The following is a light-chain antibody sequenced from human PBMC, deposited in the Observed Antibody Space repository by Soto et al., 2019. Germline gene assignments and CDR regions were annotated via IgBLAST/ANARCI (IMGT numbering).Light chain of an antibody. Sequence: SVLSQPPSVSGAPGQRVTISCTGSNSNIGAGYDVHWYQQLPRIAPKLLIYGNNIRPSGVPDRFSGSKSGNTASLTISGLQAEDEADYYCCSYAGDYTYVLGNGTKVTGL. J-gene: IGLJ1*01. CDR2: GNN. CDR1: NSNIGAGYD. V-gene: IGLV1-40*01. CDR3: CSYAGDYTYV.